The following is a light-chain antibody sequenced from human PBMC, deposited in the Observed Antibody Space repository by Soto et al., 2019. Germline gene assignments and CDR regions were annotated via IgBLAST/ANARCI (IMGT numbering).Light chain of an antibody. CDR1: QSVSSSY. CDR3: QQYSSSPRT. J-gene: IGKJ1*01. CDR2: GAS. V-gene: IGKV3-20*01. Sequence: EIVLTQSPGTLSLSPGERATLSCRASQSVSSSYLAWYQQKPGQAPRLLIYGASSRATGIPDRFSGSGSGTEFTLTISRLEPEDFAVYYCQQYSSSPRTFGQGTKVNIK.